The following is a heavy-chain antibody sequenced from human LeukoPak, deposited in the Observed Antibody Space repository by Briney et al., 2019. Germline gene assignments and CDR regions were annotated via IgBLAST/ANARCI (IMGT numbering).Heavy chain of an antibody. CDR1: GYTFTGYY. J-gene: IGHJ3*02. CDR2: INPNSGGT. V-gene: IGHV1-2*02. D-gene: IGHD3-22*01. CDR3: AREESDYYDRTAPLDI. Sequence: GASVKVSCKASGYTFTGYYMHWVRQAPRQGLEWMGWINPNSGGTNYAQKFQGRVTMTRDTSISTAYMELSRLRSDDTAVYYCAREESDYYDRTAPLDIWGQGTMVTVSS.